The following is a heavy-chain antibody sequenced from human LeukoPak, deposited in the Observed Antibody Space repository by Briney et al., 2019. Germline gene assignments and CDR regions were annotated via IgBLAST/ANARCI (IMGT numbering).Heavy chain of an antibody. CDR1: GGTFSSYA. Sequence: SVKVSCKASGGTFSSYAISWVRQAPGQGLEWMGRIIPILGIANYAQKFQGRVTITAGKSTSTAYMELSSLRSEDTAVYYCARGTAYYFDYWGQGTLVTVSS. CDR3: ARGTAYYFDY. V-gene: IGHV1-69*04. CDR2: IIPILGIA. D-gene: IGHD1-1*01. J-gene: IGHJ4*02.